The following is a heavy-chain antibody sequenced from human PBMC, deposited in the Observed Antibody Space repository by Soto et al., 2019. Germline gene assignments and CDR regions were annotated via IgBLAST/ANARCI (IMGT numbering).Heavy chain of an antibody. D-gene: IGHD3-3*01. CDR1: GGSIRSGDYY. CDR3: ARVMALSHKYYDFWSGYPRLDGMDV. CDR2: IYSSGST. J-gene: IGHJ6*02. V-gene: IGHV4-30-4*01. Sequence: PSETLSLTCTVSGGSIRSGDYYWSWIRQPPVKGLEWIGYIYSSGSTYYDPSLKSRVTISVDTSKNQFSLKLSSVTAADTAVYYCARVMALSHKYYDFWSGYPRLDGMDVWGQGTTVTVSS.